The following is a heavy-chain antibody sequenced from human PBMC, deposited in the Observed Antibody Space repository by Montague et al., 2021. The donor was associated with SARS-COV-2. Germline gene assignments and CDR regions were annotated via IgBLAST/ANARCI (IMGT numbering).Heavy chain of an antibody. D-gene: IGHD2-15*01. V-gene: IGHV5-10-1*01. J-gene: IGHJ5*02. CDR1: GYSFTSYW. CDR2: IDPSDSYT. CDR3: ARWDVVVVAATSWFDP. Sequence: QSGAEVKKPGESLRISCKGSGYSFTSYWISWVRQMPGKGLEWMGRIDPSDSYTNYSPSFQGHVTISAEKSISTAYLQWSSLKASDTAMYYCARWDVVVVAATSWFDPWGQGTLVTVSS.